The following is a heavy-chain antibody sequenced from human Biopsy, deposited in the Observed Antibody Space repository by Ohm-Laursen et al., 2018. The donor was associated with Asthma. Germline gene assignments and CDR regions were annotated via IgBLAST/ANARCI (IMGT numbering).Heavy chain of an antibody. J-gene: IGHJ4*02. CDR1: GFSLSSSGAN. V-gene: IGHV2-70*04. Sequence: PTQTLTLTRSFSGFSLSSSGANVNWIRQPPGKALEWLARIDWEEDKFYSTSLRTRLTISKGSSEDQVVLTMTNMGPVDTATYYCTRHNDYWGPEILVTVSS. CDR2: IDWEEDK. D-gene: IGHD1-14*01. CDR3: TRHNDY.